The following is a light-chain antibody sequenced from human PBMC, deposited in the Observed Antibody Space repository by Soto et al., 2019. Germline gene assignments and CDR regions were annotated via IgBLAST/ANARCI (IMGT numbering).Light chain of an antibody. CDR3: QQYGSSPRT. CDR1: QSVSSSY. J-gene: IGKJ1*01. CDR2: GAS. V-gene: IGKV3-20*01. Sequence: EIVLTQSPGTPSLSPGERATLSCRASQSVSSSYLAWYQQKPGQAPRLIIYGASSKATGTPARFSGSGSGTDFTLTIIRLEPDDFAVYCCQQYGSSPRTFGPGTKVEIK.